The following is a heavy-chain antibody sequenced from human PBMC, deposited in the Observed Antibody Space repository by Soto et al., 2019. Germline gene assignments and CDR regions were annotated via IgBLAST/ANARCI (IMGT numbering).Heavy chain of an antibody. Sequence: EVQLLESGGGLVQPGGSLRLSCAASGFTFSSYAMSWVRQAPGKGLEWVSAISGSGGSTYYADSVKGRFTLSRDNSKNTLYLQMNSLRAEDTAVYYCATILYSYGVSFDYWGQGTLVTVSS. D-gene: IGHD5-18*01. CDR1: GFTFSSYA. CDR2: ISGSGGST. V-gene: IGHV3-23*01. CDR3: ATILYSYGVSFDY. J-gene: IGHJ4*02.